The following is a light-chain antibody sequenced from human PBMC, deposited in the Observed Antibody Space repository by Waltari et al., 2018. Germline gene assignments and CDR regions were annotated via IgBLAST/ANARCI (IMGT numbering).Light chain of an antibody. J-gene: IGLJ2*01. V-gene: IGLV3-25*03. Sequence: SYELTQPPSVSVSPGQTARITCSGDALPKQYAYWYQQKAGQAPVLVIYKDNERPSEIPERFSGSSSGTTVALTISGVQAEDEGDYYCQSSDRSGTYVVFGGGTKLTVL. CDR2: KDN. CDR1: ALPKQY. CDR3: QSSDRSGTYVV.